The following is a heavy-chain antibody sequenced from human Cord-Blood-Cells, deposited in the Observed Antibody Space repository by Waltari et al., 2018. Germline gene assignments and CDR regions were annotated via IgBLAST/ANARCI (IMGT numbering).Heavy chain of an antibody. CDR2: IIPILGTA. J-gene: IGHJ4*02. CDR1: GGTFSSYA. Sequence: VQLVQSGAEVKKPGSSLKVSGKASGGTFSSYAISWVRQAPGQGLEWMGGIIPILGTANDAQKFQGRVTITADESTSTAYMELSSLRSEDTAVYYCARDRLGYCSSTSCYYFDCWGQGTLVTVSS. CDR3: ARDRLGYCSSTSCYYFDC. V-gene: IGHV1-69*01. D-gene: IGHD2-2*01.